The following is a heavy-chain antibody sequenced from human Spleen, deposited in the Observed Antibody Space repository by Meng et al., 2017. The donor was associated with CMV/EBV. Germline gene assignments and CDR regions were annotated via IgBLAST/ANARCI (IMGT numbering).Heavy chain of an antibody. J-gene: IGHJ4*02. CDR3: ARVTVYHLDY. V-gene: IGHV4-39*07. Sequence: QLQLQGSGPGLVKTSKTLSLTCSVSGGSITNIGWIRQPPGKGLEWIGILYYTGDTFYNPSLQSRVAISADTSRKQFSLKVTSVTAADTAVYYCARVTVYHLDYWGQGILVTVSS. CDR2: LYYTGDT. CDR1: GGSITNI. D-gene: IGHD5/OR15-5a*01.